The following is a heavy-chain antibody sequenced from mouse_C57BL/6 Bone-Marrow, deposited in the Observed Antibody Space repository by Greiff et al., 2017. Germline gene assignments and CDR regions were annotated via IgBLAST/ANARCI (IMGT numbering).Heavy chain of an antibody. Sequence: FQLQQSGAALVGPGASVKLSYTASVFNNKVYYMHWVKQTPEQGLEWIGRIDPEDGDTEYAPKFQGKATMTADTSSNTAYLQLSSLTSEDTAVYYCTIDGYWTWFAYWGQGTLVTVSA. D-gene: IGHD2-3*01. J-gene: IGHJ3*01. CDR1: VFNNKVYY. CDR2: IDPEDGDT. V-gene: IGHV14-1*01. CDR3: TIDGYWTWFAY.